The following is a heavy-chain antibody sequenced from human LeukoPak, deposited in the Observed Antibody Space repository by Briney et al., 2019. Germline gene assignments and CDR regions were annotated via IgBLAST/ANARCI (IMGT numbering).Heavy chain of an antibody. CDR2: ISVYNGNK. CDR3: ARGLGGSGSYFLTFDY. Sequence: ASVKVSFKASGYTFNSYSITWVRQAPGQGLEWMGWISVYNGNKNYAQKFQGRVTMTTDTSTSTAYMEVRSLRSDDTAVYYCARGLGGSGSYFLTFDYWGQGTLVTVSS. V-gene: IGHV1-18*01. J-gene: IGHJ4*02. CDR1: GYTFNSYS. D-gene: IGHD1-26*01.